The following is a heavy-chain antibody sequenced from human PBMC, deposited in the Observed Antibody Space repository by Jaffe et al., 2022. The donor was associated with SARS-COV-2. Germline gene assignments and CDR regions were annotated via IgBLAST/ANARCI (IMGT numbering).Heavy chain of an antibody. V-gene: IGHV3-30-3*01. CDR3: ARDHFDY. J-gene: IGHJ4*02. CDR2: ISYDGSNK. Sequence: QVQLVESGGGVVQPGRSLRLSCAASGFTFSSYAMHWVRQAPGKGLEWVAVISYDGSNKYYADSVKGRFTISRDNSKNTLYLQMNSLRAEDTAVYYCARDHFDYWGQGTLVTVSS. CDR1: GFTFSSYA.